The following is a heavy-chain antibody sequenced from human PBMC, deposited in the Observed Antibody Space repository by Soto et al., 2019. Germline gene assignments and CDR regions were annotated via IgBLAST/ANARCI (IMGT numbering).Heavy chain of an antibody. J-gene: IGHJ4*02. CDR3: ARVLQDYYDSSGQTFDY. CDR1: GGSISSGDYY. D-gene: IGHD3-22*01. Sequence: QVQLQESGPGLVKPSQTLSLTCTVSGGSISSGDYYWSWIRQPPGKVLEWIGYIYYSGSTYYNPSLKSRVTISVDTSKHQFALKLSSVTAADTAVYYCARVLQDYYDSSGQTFDYWGQGTLVTVSS. V-gene: IGHV4-30-4*01. CDR2: IYYSGST.